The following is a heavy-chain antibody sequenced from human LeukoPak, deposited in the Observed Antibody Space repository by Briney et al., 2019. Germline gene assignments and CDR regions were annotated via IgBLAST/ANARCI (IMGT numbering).Heavy chain of an antibody. Sequence: PSETLSLTCGVSRVAISSYYWSWIRQSPGKGLEWIGHFYDSGTTQYNPSLKSRVTISVDTSKNQFSLKLNSVTAADTAVYYCARAYFNGYGIDGFEYWGQGVLVTVSS. J-gene: IGHJ4*02. V-gene: IGHV4-59*01. D-gene: IGHD5-18*01. CDR3: ARAYFNGYGIDGFEY. CDR2: FYDSGTT. CDR1: RVAISSYY.